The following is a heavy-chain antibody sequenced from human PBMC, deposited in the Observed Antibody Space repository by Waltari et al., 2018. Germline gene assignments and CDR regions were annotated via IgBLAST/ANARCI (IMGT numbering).Heavy chain of an antibody. Sequence: QVQLVESGGGVVQPGRSLRLSCAASGFTFSSYAMHWVRQAPGKGLEWVAVISYDGSNKYYADSVKGRFTISRDNSKNTLYLQMNSLRAEDTAVYYCVRDYPAGFDYWGQGTLVTVSS. CDR2: ISYDGSNK. D-gene: IGHD6-25*01. V-gene: IGHV3-30-3*01. J-gene: IGHJ4*02. CDR3: VRDYPAGFDY. CDR1: GFTFSSYA.